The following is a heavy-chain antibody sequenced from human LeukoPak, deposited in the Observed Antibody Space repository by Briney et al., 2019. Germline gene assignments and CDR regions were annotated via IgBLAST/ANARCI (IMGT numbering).Heavy chain of an antibody. CDR1: GVTVSINY. CDR2: IYSGGGT. CDR3: ARSTVMVKGGFDY. J-gene: IGHJ4*02. V-gene: IGHV3-53*01. D-gene: IGHD5-18*01. Sequence: GGSLRLSCAASGVTVSINYMNWVRQAPGKGLEWVSVIYSGGGTYYADSVKGRFTISRDNSKNTLYLQMNSLRAEDTAVYYCARSTVMVKGGFDYWGQGTLVTVSS.